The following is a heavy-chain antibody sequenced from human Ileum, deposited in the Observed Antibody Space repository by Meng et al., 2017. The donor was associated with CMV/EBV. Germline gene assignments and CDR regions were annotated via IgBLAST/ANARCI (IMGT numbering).Heavy chain of an antibody. CDR2: IYYSGSP. Sequence: QVPLQESGPGLVNPSQTLSLTCTVSGGSITSGNYYWSWIRQPPGRGLEWIGYIYYSGSPYYKPSLKSRVTISLDTSKNQFSLNLRSVTATDSAVYYCVRQVVAASFDYWGQGALVTASS. D-gene: IGHD2-15*01. CDR3: VRQVVAASFDY. V-gene: IGHV4-30-4*08. J-gene: IGHJ4*02. CDR1: GGSITSGNYY.